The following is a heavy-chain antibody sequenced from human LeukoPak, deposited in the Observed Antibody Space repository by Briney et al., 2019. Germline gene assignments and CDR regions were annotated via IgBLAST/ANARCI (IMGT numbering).Heavy chain of an antibody. CDR3: ARVRFLEWLLYGNLDY. CDR2: IKQDGSEK. V-gene: IGHV3-7*01. D-gene: IGHD3-3*01. CDR1: GFTFSSYW. Sequence: GGSLRLSCAASGFTFSSYWMSWVRQAPGKGLEWVANIKQDGSEKYYVDSVKGRFTISRDNAKNSLYLQMNSLRAEDTAVYYYARVRFLEWLLYGNLDYWGQGTLVTVSS. J-gene: IGHJ4*02.